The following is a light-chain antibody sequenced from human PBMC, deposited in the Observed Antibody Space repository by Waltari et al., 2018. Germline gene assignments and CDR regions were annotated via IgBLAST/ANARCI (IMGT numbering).Light chain of an antibody. V-gene: IGLV1-40*01. CDR3: QSYESSLSHSV. J-gene: IGLJ1*01. CDR2: ANN. CDR1: NSNIGAGYD. Sequence: QSVLTQPPSVSGAPGQRVTISCTGSNSNIGAGYDVHWYQQLPTKAPKLLIFANNNRPSGVPDRFSGSRSGPSASLAITGLQAEDDADYYCQSYESSLSHSVFGTGTKVSVL.